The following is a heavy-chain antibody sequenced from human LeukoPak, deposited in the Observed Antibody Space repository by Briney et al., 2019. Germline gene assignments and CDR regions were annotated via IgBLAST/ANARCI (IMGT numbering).Heavy chain of an antibody. Sequence: GGSLRLSCAASGFTFSDYWMHWVRQAPGKGLVWVARINSDGSSTTYVESVRGRFTISRDNAKKTLYLQMNSLRAEDAAVYYCARDMYSMSSARGAYWGQGTLVTVSS. CDR2: INSDGSST. CDR1: GFTFSDYW. CDR3: ARDMYSMSSARGAY. V-gene: IGHV3-74*01. D-gene: IGHD3-10*01. J-gene: IGHJ4*02.